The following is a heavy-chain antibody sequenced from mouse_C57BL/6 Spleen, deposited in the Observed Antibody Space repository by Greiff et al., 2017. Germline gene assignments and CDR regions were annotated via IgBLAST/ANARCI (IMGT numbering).Heavy chain of an antibody. CDR2: IYPSDSET. Sequence: VQLQQPGAELVRPGSSVKLSCKASGYTFTSYWMDWVKQRPGQGLEWIGNIYPSDSETHYNQKFKDKATLTVDKSSSTAYMQLSSLTSEDSAVYYGARGGTRGAFAYWGQGTLVTVSA. J-gene: IGHJ3*01. V-gene: IGHV1-61*01. CDR3: ARGGTRGAFAY. CDR1: GYTFTSYW. D-gene: IGHD3-3*01.